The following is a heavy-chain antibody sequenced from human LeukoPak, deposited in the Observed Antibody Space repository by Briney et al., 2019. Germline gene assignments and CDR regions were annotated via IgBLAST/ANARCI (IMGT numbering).Heavy chain of an antibody. D-gene: IGHD2-8*02. CDR1: GFTFSSSD. J-gene: IGHJ4*02. Sequence: GGSLRLSCAASGFTFSSSDMHWVRQAPGKGLEWVAFIRYDGSNKYYADSVKGRFTISRDNSKNTLYLQMNSLRAEDTAVYYCAKDRDYWYYFDYWGQGTLVTVSS. V-gene: IGHV3-30*02. CDR2: IRYDGSNK. CDR3: AKDRDYWYYFDY.